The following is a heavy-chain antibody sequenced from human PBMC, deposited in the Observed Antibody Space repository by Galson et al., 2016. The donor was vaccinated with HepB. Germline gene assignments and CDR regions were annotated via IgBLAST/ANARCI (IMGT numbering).Heavy chain of an antibody. CDR2: ITRSGDAT. V-gene: IGHV3-23*01. CDR3: AKSMSVSYYYDSSGYSFDY. J-gene: IGHJ4*02. CDR1: GFSFSNSG. D-gene: IGHD3-22*01. Sequence: LRLSCAASGFSFSNSGMSWVRQAPGRGLEWVSGITRSGDATHYADFVKGRFTISRDHSKNTLYLQMNSLRAEDTGVYYCAKSMSVSYYYDSSGYSFDYWGQGTLVTVSS.